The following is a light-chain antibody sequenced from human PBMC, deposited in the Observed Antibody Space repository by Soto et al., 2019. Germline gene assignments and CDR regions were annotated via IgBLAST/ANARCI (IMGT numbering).Light chain of an antibody. CDR2: DGS. CDR3: SSYARSSTYVI. Sequence: QSALTQPASVYGSSGQSITISCTGTSSDVGSYNLVSWYQQHPGKVPKLMIYDGSKRPSGVSNRFSGSKSGNTASLTISGLQAEDEADYYCSSYARSSTYVIFGGGTKLTVL. CDR1: SSDVGSYNL. V-gene: IGLV2-23*01. J-gene: IGLJ2*01.